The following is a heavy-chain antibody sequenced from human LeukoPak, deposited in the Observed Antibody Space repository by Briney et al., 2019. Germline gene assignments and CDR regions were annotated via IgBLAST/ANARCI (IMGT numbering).Heavy chain of an antibody. CDR3: ARARPGGSYLFFDY. J-gene: IGHJ4*02. CDR1: GYTFTGYY. V-gene: IGHV1-2*02. Sequence: ASVKVSCKASGYTFTGYYMHWVRQAPGQGLEWMGWINPNSGGTNYAQKFQGRVTMTRDTSISTAYMELSRLRSDDTAVYYCARARPGGSYLFFDYWGQGTLVTVSS. CDR2: INPNSGGT. D-gene: IGHD1-26*01.